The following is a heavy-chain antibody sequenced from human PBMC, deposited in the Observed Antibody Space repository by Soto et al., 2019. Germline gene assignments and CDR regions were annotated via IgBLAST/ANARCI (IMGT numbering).Heavy chain of an antibody. CDR2: IVGSGSST. CDR1: GITFSNYV. Sequence: EVHLLESGGDLVQPGGSLRLSCAASGITFSNYVMSWVRQAPGKGLEWVSIIVGSGSSTYYADSVKGRFTISRDNSKNTLYLQMNSLRAEDTAIYYGAKSLNEDDAFCSGGSCFAFDYWGQGTLVTVSS. CDR3: AKSLNEDDAFCSGGSCFAFDY. J-gene: IGHJ4*02. D-gene: IGHD2-15*01. V-gene: IGHV3-23*01.